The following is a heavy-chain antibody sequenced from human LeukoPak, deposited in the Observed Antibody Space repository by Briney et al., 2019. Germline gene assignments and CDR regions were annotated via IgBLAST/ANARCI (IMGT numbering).Heavy chain of an antibody. CDR3: ARGIHTPPSYYYGMDV. Sequence: GGSLRLSCAASGFTFDDYGMSWVRQAPEKGLEWVSGINWNGGSTGYADSVKGRFTISRDNAKNSLYLQMNSLRAEDTALYHCARGIHTPPSYYYGMDVWGQGTTVTVSS. V-gene: IGHV3-20*01. CDR1: GFTFDDYG. D-gene: IGHD2-2*02. CDR2: INWNGGST. J-gene: IGHJ6*02.